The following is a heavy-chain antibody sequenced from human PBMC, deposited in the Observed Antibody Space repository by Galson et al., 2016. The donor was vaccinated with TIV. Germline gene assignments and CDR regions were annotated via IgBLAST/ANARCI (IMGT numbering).Heavy chain of an antibody. Sequence: SVKVSCKASRYTLSRYYMHWVRQAPGQGLEWVGVIDPLGGGTTYAPQFQGRVTMTRDTSTSTVYMELTSLKSDDTAIFYCATFSGARGPFDYWGQGTLVAVSS. V-gene: IGHV1-46*01. J-gene: IGHJ4*02. CDR3: ATFSGARGPFDY. D-gene: IGHD2-15*01. CDR2: IDPLGGGT. CDR1: RYTLSRYY.